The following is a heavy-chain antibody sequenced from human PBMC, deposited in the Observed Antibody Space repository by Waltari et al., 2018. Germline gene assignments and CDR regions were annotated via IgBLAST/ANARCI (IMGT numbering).Heavy chain of an antibody. V-gene: IGHV4-39*01. CDR3: VRQRSADFWSGYFDL. J-gene: IGHJ4*02. Sequence: QAQLQELGPGQVKPSETLSFRCAVPGDSISTSTFYWGWVRHPPGKGLEWVGSVYYNGYKFYNPSLKSRLTLSMDTSNNHFSLSLTSVTAADTAIYYCVRQRSADFWSGYFDLWGQGTLVTVSS. CDR1: GDSISTSTFY. CDR2: VYYNGYK. D-gene: IGHD3-3*01.